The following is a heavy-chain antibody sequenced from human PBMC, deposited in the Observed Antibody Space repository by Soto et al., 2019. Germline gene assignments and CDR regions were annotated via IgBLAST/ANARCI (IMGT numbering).Heavy chain of an antibody. V-gene: IGHV3-11*06. J-gene: IGHJ5*02. Sequence: GGSLRLSCAGSGFTFGYSYMSWIRQAPWKGLEWLSYISPGSRYPAYADSVKGRFTISRNNAKRSLYLQMMSLTAEDTAIYYCVRGGGGGLFDPWGQGTMVTVSS. CDR1: GFTFGYSY. CDR2: ISPGSRYP. CDR3: VRGGGGGLFDP. D-gene: IGHD2-15*01.